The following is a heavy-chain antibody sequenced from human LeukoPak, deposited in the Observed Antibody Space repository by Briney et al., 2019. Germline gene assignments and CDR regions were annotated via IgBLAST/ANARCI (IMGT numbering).Heavy chain of an antibody. CDR1: GFTFISDA. Sequence: PGGSLRLSCAASGFTFISDAMSWVRQAPGKGLDWVSAISGSGGSTYYEESVKGRFTISRDNSKNTLYLQMNSLRAEDTAVYYCAKVGDSSGYYFDYWGQGTLVTVSS. CDR3: AKVGDSSGYYFDY. CDR2: ISGSGGST. J-gene: IGHJ4*02. D-gene: IGHD3-22*01. V-gene: IGHV3-23*01.